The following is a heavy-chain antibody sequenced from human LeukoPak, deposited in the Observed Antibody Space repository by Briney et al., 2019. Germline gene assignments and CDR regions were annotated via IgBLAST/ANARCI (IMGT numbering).Heavy chain of an antibody. Sequence: SETLSRTCTVSGGSISSSSYYWGWVRQPPGKGLEWIGSIYYSGSTYYNPSLKSRVTISVDTSKNQFSLKLSSVTAADTAVYYSASQTRDGYSYFDYWGQGTLVTVSS. CDR3: ASQTRDGYSYFDY. CDR2: IYYSGST. J-gene: IGHJ4*02. CDR1: GGSISSSSYY. D-gene: IGHD5-24*01. V-gene: IGHV4-39*01.